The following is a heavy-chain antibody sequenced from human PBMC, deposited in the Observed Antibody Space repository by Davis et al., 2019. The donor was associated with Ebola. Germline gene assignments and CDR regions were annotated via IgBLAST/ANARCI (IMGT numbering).Heavy chain of an antibody. D-gene: IGHD1-26*01. CDR1: GFTFSSYS. J-gene: IGHJ4*02. V-gene: IGHV3-21*01. CDR2: ISSSSSYI. CDR3: ARETGVGY. Sequence: GESLKISCAAPGFTFSSYSMNWVRQAPGKGLEWVSSISSSSSYIYYADSVKGRFTISRDNAKNSLYLQMNSLRAEDTAVYYCARETGVGYWGQGTLVTVSS.